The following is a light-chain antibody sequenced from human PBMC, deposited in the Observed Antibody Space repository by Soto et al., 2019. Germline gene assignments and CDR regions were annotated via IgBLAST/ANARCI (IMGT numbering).Light chain of an antibody. CDR1: SSDVGGYNY. CDR3: SSYTATRTYV. V-gene: IGLV2-14*01. Sequence: QSVLTQPASVSGSPGQSVTISCTGTSSDVGGYNYVSWYQQLPGEAPKLIIYGVTDRPSGVSNRFSVSKSGNTASLTVSGLQAEDEGDYYCSSYTATRTYVFGTGTKLTVL. J-gene: IGLJ1*01. CDR2: GVT.